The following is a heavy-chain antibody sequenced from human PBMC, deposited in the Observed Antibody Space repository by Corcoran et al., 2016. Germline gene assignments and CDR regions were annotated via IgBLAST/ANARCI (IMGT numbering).Heavy chain of an antibody. D-gene: IGHD6-6*01. CDR1: GGSFSGYY. CDR3: ARGGRGSTRAIAARPRFDY. CDR2: INHSGST. Sequence: QVQLQQWCAGLLKPSETLSLTCAVYGGSFSGYYWSWIRQPPGKGLEWIGEINHSGSTNYNPSLKSRVTISVDTSKNQFSLKLSSVTAADTAVYYCARGGRGSTRAIAARPRFDYWGQGTLVTVSS. V-gene: IGHV4-34*01. J-gene: IGHJ4*02.